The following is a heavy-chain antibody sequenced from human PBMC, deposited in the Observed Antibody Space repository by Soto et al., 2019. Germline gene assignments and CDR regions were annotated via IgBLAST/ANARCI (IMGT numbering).Heavy chain of an antibody. CDR3: ARGTFYDYIL. D-gene: IGHD3-16*01. Sequence: QVQLVQSGAEVKKPGASVKVSCKASGYTFTSYDINWVRQATGQGLEGLGWMNPNRGNTGYAQKFKGRVNMTRNTSISTAYMELSSLRSEDRAVYYCARGTFYDYILWGQGTLVTVSS. CDR1: GYTFTSYD. V-gene: IGHV1-8*01. CDR2: MNPNRGNT. J-gene: IGHJ4*02.